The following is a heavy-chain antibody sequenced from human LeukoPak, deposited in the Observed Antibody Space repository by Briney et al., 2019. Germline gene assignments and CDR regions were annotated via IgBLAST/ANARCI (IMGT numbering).Heavy chain of an antibody. D-gene: IGHD3-10*01. J-gene: IGHJ3*02. CDR1: GGSISSYY. V-gene: IGHV4-59*01. CDR3: ARDHSNYGSGSYYSQDAFDI. CDR2: IYYSGST. Sequence: SETLSLTCTVSGGSISSYYWSWIRQPPGKGLEWIGYIYYSGSTNYNPSLKSRVTISVDTSKNQFSLKLSSVTAADTAVYYCARDHSNYGSGSYYSQDAFDIWGQGTMVTVSS.